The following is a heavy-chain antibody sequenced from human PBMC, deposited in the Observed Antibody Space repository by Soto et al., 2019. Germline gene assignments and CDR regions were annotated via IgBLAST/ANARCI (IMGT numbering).Heavy chain of an antibody. J-gene: IGHJ4*02. D-gene: IGHD3-9*01. Sequence: SETLSLTCTGSGGSISSSTYYWGWIRQPPGKGLEWIGSIYYSGNTHYNPSLKSRVTMSVDTSKSQFSLKVSSVTAADTAVYYCASSPYDILTGYPKGFDYWGQGTLVTVSS. CDR1: GGSISSSTYY. V-gene: IGHV4-39*01. CDR3: ASSPYDILTGYPKGFDY. CDR2: IYYSGNT.